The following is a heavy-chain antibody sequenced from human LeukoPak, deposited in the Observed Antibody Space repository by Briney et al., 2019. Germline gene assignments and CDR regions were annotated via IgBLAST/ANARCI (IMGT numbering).Heavy chain of an antibody. CDR1: GYTFTSYA. J-gene: IGHJ4*02. CDR3: ARVLEDYVWGSYRFYFDY. D-gene: IGHD3-16*02. Sequence: ALVKVSCKASGYTFTSYAMHWVRQAPGQRLEWMGWINAGNGNTKYSQKFQGRVTITRDTSASTAYMELSSLRSEDTAVYYCARVLEDYVWGSYRFYFDYWGQGTLVTVSS. V-gene: IGHV1-3*01. CDR2: INAGNGNT.